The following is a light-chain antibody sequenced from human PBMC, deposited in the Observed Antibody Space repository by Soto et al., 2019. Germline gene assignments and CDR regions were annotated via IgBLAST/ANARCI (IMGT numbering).Light chain of an antibody. J-gene: IGKJ1*01. CDR2: DAS. V-gene: IGKV3-11*01. CDR3: QHRSNWPPT. Sequence: EVVLTQSPATLSLSPGERATLSCRASQSVSTYLAWYQQSPGQPPMLLIYDASNRATGIPARFSGSWSGTEFTLTISSLEPEDFAVYYCQHRSNWPPTFGQGTKVEVK. CDR1: QSVSTY.